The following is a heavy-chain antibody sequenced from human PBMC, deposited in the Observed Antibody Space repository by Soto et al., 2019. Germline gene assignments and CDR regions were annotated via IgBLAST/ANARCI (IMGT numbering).Heavy chain of an antibody. CDR3: ASGTSFDH. J-gene: IGHJ4*02. V-gene: IGHV3-30*03. CDR2: VSYDAANK. CDR1: GFTFSNYG. Sequence: QVQLVESGGDVFQPGSSLRLACAAYGFTFSNYGMHWVRQAPGKGLEWVAYVSYDAANKYYADSVRGRFTISRDNSENTLHLQMDSLSGADSALYFCASGTSFDHWGQGTPVSVSS.